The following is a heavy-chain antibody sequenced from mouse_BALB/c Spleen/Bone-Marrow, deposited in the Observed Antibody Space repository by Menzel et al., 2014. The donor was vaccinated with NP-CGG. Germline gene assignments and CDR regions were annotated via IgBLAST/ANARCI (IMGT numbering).Heavy chain of an antibody. Sequence: EVMLVESGGGLVQPGGSLKLSCAASGFDFSRYWMSWVRQVPGKGLEWIGEINPDSSTLNYTPSLKDKFIITRDNARNTQYLQMSRVGSEDSALYYCARLSYYGNLFVWGAGTTVTVSS. J-gene: IGHJ1*01. D-gene: IGHD1-1*01. CDR3: ARLSYYGNLFV. CDR1: GFDFSRYW. CDR2: INPDSSTL. V-gene: IGHV4-1*02.